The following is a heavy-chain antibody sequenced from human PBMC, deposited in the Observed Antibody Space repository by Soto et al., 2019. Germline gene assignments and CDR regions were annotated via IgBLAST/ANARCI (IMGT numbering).Heavy chain of an antibody. CDR1: GGTFSSYA. J-gene: IGHJ4*02. D-gene: IGHD1-26*01. V-gene: IGHV1-69*13. CDR3: ARFIVGATSDY. Sequence: GASVKVSCKASGGTFSSYAISWVRQAPGQGLEWMGGIIPIFGTANYAQKFQGRVTITADESTSAAYMELSSLRSEDTAVYYCARFIVGATSDYWGQGTLVTVSS. CDR2: IIPIFGTA.